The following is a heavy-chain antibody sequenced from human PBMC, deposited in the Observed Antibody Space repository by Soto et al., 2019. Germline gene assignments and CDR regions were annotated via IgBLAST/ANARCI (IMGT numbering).Heavy chain of an antibody. Sequence: ASVKVSCKASGYTFTSYAMNWVRQAPGQGLEWMGWINTNTGNPTYAQGFTGRFVFSLDTSVSTAYLQICSLKAEDTAVYYCARGTLINCIRTSCPDDAFDIWGQGTMVTVS. CDR3: ARGTLINCIRTSCPDDAFDI. CDR1: GYTFTSYA. CDR2: INTNTGNP. V-gene: IGHV7-4-1*01. D-gene: IGHD2-2*01. J-gene: IGHJ3*02.